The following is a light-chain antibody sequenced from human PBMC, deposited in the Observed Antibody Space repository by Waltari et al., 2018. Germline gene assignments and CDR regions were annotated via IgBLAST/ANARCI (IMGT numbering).Light chain of an antibody. CDR2: GNS. Sequence: QSVLTQPPSVSGAPGQRVTLSCTGRSSNIGAGYDVHWYQQLPGTAPKLLIYGNSNRPSGVPDRFSGSKSGTSASLAITGLQAEDEADYYCQSYDSSLSGPVVFGGGTKLTVL. J-gene: IGLJ2*01. CDR3: QSYDSSLSGPVV. CDR1: SSNIGAGYD. V-gene: IGLV1-40*01.